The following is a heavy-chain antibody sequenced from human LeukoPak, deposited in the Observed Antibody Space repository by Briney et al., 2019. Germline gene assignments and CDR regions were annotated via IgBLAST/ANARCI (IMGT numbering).Heavy chain of an antibody. D-gene: IGHD3-16*01. CDR3: AKAFGLDY. CDR1: GFIFSSYA. J-gene: IGHJ4*02. Sequence: GGSLRLSCAASGFIFSSYAMSWVRQAPGKGLECVSAISGSGGSTYYADSVKGRFTISRDNYKNTLYLRMNSLRAEDTAVYYCAKAFGLDYWGQGTLVTVSS. CDR2: ISGSGGST. V-gene: IGHV3-23*01.